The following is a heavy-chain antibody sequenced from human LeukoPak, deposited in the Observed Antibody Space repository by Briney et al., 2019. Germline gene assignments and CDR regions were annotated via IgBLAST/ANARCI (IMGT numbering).Heavy chain of an antibody. CDR3: TRGGGYSYGSFDY. J-gene: IGHJ4*02. D-gene: IGHD5-18*01. CDR2: ISGSGGST. V-gene: IGHV3-23*01. CDR1: GFTFSSYA. Sequence: GGSLRLSCAASGFTFSSYAMSWVRQAPGKGLEWVSAISGSGGSTYYADSVKGRFTISRDNAKNTLYLQMNSLRAEDTAVYYCTRGGGYSYGSFDYWGQGTLVTVSS.